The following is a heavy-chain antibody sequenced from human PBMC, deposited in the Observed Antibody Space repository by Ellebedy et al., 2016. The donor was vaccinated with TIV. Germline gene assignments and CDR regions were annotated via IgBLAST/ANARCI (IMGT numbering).Heavy chain of an antibody. V-gene: IGHV3-23*01. CDR3: AKDLREWEVRSYFDS. CDR1: GFPFGNFP. CDR2: ISGTSTAT. D-gene: IGHD1-26*01. Sequence: GESLKISXSASGFPFGNFPMGWVRQAPGKGLEWVSIISGTSTATLYADSVKGRFTISRDNTKNTLFLQMNSLRVEDTATYYCAKDLREWEVRSYFDSWGPGTLVTVSS. J-gene: IGHJ4*02.